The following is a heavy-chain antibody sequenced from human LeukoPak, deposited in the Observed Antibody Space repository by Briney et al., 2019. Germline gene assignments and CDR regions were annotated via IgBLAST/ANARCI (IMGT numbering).Heavy chain of an antibody. CDR3: ASSDQRGYSYDYSAFDI. D-gene: IGHD5-18*01. V-gene: IGHV4-39*01. J-gene: IGHJ3*02. Sequence: PSETLSLTCSVVGGSLTSSNQYWGWIRQPPGKGLEWIGSIYYSGRTYYNPSLKSRATISVDTSKNQFSLKLSSVSAADTAVYYCASSDQRGYSYDYSAFDIWGQGTMVTVSS. CDR2: IYYSGRT. CDR1: GGSLTSSNQY.